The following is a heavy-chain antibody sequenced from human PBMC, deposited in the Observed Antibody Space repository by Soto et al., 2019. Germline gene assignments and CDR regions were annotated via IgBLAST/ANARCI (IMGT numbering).Heavy chain of an antibody. CDR1: GGSISSADFF. D-gene: IGHD5-12*01. J-gene: IGHJ4*02. CDR3: ARDPGVSGYDPGTVDY. Sequence: ASETLSLTCTVSGGSISSADFFWTWLRQPPGKGLEWLGYIYYSGTTYYNPSLKGRLIISIDTSRNQFSLSLNSVTAADTAVYYCARDPGVSGYDPGTVDYWGQGTLVTVSS. V-gene: IGHV4-30-4*01. CDR2: IYYSGTT.